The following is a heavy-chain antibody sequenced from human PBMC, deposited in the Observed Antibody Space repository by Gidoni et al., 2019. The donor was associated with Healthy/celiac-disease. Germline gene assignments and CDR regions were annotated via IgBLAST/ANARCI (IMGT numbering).Heavy chain of an antibody. CDR1: GGSISSGDYY. CDR3: ARVAWVRGVMGAKLGGNWFDP. V-gene: IGHV4-30-4*01. D-gene: IGHD3-10*01. CDR2: IYYSGST. Sequence: QVQLQESGPGLVKPSQTLSLTCTVSGGSISSGDYYWSWIRQPPGKGLEWIGYIYYSGSTYYNPSLKRRVTISVDTSKNQFSLKLSSVTAADTAVYYCARVAWVRGVMGAKLGGNWFDPWGQGTLVTVSS. J-gene: IGHJ5*02.